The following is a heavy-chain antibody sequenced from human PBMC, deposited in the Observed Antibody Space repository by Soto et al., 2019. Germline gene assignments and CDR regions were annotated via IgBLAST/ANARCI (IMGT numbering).Heavy chain of an antibody. V-gene: IGHV3-30-3*01. Sequence: QVQLVESGGGVVQPGRSLRLSCAASGFTFSSYAMHWVRQAPGKGLEWVAVISYDGSNKYYADSVKGRFTISRDNPKNTLYLQMNSLRAEDTAVYYCARVGARRSSGWFYYYYGMDVWGQGTTVTVSS. CDR3: ARVGARRSSGWFYYYYGMDV. CDR1: GFTFSSYA. J-gene: IGHJ6*02. D-gene: IGHD6-19*01. CDR2: ISYDGSNK.